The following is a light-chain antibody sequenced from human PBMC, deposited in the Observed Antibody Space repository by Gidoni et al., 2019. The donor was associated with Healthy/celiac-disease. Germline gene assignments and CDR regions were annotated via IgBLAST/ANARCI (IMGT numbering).Light chain of an antibody. CDR2: DAS. V-gene: IGKV1-33*01. J-gene: IGKJ2*01. CDR1: QDISNY. Sequence: DLQITQSSSSLSASVGDTVTITCQASQDISNYLNWYQQKPGKAPKLLIYDASNLETGVPSRFSGSGSGTDFTFTISSLQPEDIATYYCQQYDNLPPYTFGQGTKLEIK. CDR3: QQYDNLPPYT.